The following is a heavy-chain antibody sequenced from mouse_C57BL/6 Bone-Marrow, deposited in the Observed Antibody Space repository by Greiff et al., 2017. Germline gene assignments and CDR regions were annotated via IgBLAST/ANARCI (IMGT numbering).Heavy chain of an antibody. CDR2: IYPGDGDT. CDR1: GYAFSSSW. Sequence: QLQQSGPELVKPGASVKISCKASGYAFSSSWMNWVKQRPGKGLEWIGRIYPGDGDTNYNGTFKGKATLTADKSSSTAYMQLISLTSEDSAVYFCARGYYGSSYSFAYWGQGTLGTVSA. J-gene: IGHJ3*01. D-gene: IGHD1-1*01. V-gene: IGHV1-82*01. CDR3: ARGYYGSSYSFAY.